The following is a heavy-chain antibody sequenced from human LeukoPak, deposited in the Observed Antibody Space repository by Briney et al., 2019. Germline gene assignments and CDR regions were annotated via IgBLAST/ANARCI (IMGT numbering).Heavy chain of an antibody. CDR2: IYSGGST. J-gene: IGHJ4*02. V-gene: IGHV3-66*02. CDR1: GFTVSSKY. D-gene: IGHD6-13*01. CDR3: ARRDSSSWSFDY. Sequence: GGSLRLSCAASGFTVSSKYMGWVPQAPGKGLEWVSVIYSGGSTLYADSVKGRFTISRDNSKNTLYLQMNSLRAEDTAVYYCARRDSSSWSFDYWGQGTLVTVSS.